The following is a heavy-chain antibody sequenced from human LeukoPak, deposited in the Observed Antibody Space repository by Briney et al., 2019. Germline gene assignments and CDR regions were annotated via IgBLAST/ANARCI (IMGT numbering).Heavy chain of an antibody. J-gene: IGHJ4*02. CDR3: AYTVWGDYVYDY. V-gene: IGHV2-5*02. D-gene: IGHD4-17*01. CDR2: IYWDDDK. Sequence: SGPTLVKPTQTFTLTCTFSGFSLSTSGVGVGWIRQPPGKALEWLALIYWDDDKRYSPSLKSRLTITKDTSKNQVVLTMTNMDPVDTATYYCAYTVWGDYVYDYWGQGTLVTVSS. CDR1: GFSLSTSGVG.